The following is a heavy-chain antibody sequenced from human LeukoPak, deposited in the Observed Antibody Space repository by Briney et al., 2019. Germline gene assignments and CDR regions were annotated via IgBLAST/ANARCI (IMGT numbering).Heavy chain of an antibody. Sequence: PSETLSLTCAVYGGSFSGYYWSWIRQPPGKGLEWIGEINHSGSTNYNPSLKGRVTISVDTSKNQFSLKLSSVTAADTAVYYCASDGTGAGYYYDSSGYSSWGQGTLVTVSS. CDR3: ASDGTGAGYYYDSSGYSS. CDR1: GGSFSGYY. CDR2: INHSGST. J-gene: IGHJ5*02. V-gene: IGHV4-34*01. D-gene: IGHD3-22*01.